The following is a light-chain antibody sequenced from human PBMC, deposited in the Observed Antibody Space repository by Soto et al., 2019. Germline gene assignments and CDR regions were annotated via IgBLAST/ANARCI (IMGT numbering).Light chain of an antibody. CDR1: SSDVGGYQY. CDR3: SSYTSSRTLLYV. V-gene: IGLV2-14*01. Sequence: QSALTQPASVSGSPGQSVTISCTGTSSDVGGYQYVSWYQQHPGKAPKLMIYEVSNRPSGVSNRFSGSKSGNTASLTISGLPAEDEADYYCSSYTSSRTLLYVFGTGTKLTV. J-gene: IGLJ1*01. CDR2: EVS.